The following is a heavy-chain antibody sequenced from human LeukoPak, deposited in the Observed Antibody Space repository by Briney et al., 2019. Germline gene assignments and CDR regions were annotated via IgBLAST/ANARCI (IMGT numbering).Heavy chain of an antibody. D-gene: IGHD5-12*01. CDR2: IYYGGST. J-gene: IGHJ4*02. CDR3: ARDRGPYSGYDSYYFDY. Sequence: PSETLSLTCTVSGGSISSYYWSWIRQHPGKGLEWIGYIYYGGSTYYNPSLKSRVTISVDTSKNQFSLKLSSVTAADTAVYYCARDRGPYSGYDSYYFDYWGQGTLVTVSS. CDR1: GGSISSYY. V-gene: IGHV4-59*06.